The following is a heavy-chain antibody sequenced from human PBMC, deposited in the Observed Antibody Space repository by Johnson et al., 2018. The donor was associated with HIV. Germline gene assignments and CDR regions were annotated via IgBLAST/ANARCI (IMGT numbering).Heavy chain of an antibody. Sequence: VQLVESGGGVVQPGRSLRLSCAASGFSFSDHYMSWIRQAPGKGLEWVSYISSSGSTIYYADSVKGRFTVSRDNAKNSMYLQMNSLRAEDTAMYYCARGMWIPEIDAIDIWGQGTMVTVSS. D-gene: IGHD5-18*01. J-gene: IGHJ3*02. CDR1: GFSFSDHY. CDR3: ARGMWIPEIDAIDI. V-gene: IGHV3-11*04. CDR2: ISSSGSTI.